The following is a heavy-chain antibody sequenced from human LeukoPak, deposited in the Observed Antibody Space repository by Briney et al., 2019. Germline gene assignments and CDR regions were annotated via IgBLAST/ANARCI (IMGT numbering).Heavy chain of an antibody. CDR2: ISGSGGST. CDR1: GASISSGSHH. Sequence: PSETLSLTCTVSGASISSGSHHWGWFRQSPGKGLEWVSAISGSGGSTYYADPVKGRFTISRDNSKNTLYLQMNSLRAEDTAVYYCAKGLPLLGAFDIWGQGTMVTVSS. V-gene: IGHV3-23*01. J-gene: IGHJ3*02. D-gene: IGHD3-16*01. CDR3: AKGLPLLGAFDI.